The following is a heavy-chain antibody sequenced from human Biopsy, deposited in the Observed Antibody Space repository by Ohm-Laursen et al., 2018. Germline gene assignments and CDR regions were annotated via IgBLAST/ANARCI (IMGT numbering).Heavy chain of an antibody. CDR1: GGTFTNYA. V-gene: IGHV1-69*06. CDR2: NIPILGTG. CDR3: ATKLTGYFHH. J-gene: IGHJ1*01. D-gene: IGHD3-9*01. Sequence: SVKVSCKASGGTFTNYAISWVRQAPGQGLEWLGGNIPILGTGNYAQKFQDRVTVAADTSTSTATMELRSLRSDDTAVYYCATKLTGYFHHWGQGTLVTVSS.